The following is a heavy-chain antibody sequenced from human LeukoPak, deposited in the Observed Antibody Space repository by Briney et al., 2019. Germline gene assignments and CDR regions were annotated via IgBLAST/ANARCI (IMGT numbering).Heavy chain of an antibody. CDR3: AREPDYIGWPKFDY. V-gene: IGHV1-2*02. J-gene: IGHJ4*02. CDR1: GYTFTDYY. CDR2: INPNSGGT. D-gene: IGHD5-12*01. Sequence: ASVKVSCKASGYTFTDYYIHWVRQAPGQGLEWMGWINPNSGGTNYAQKFQGRVTMTRDTSISTAYMELSRLRSDDTAVYYCAREPDYIGWPKFDYWGQGTLVTVSS.